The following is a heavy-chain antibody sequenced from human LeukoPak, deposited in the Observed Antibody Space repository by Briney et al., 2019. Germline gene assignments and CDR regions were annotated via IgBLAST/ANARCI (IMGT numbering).Heavy chain of an antibody. CDR3: AKNRGALNYMDV. J-gene: IGHJ6*03. D-gene: IGHD1-14*01. V-gene: IGHV3-23*01. Sequence: PGGSLSLSCAASGFTFSSYAMSWVRKTPGKGLEWASGISGSGGTTYYADSVKGRFTISRDNSKNTLYLQMNSLRAEDTAVYYCAKNRGALNYMDVWGKGTTVTVSS. CDR1: GFTFSSYA. CDR2: ISGSGGTT.